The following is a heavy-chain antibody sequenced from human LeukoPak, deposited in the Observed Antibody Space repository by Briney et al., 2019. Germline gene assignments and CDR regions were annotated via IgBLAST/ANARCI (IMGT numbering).Heavy chain of an antibody. J-gene: IGHJ5*02. CDR1: GGSISSYY. Sequence: SETLSLTCTVSGGSISSYYWSWIRQPPGKGLEWIGYIYYSGSTNYNPSLKSRVTISVDTSKNQFSLKLSSVTAADMAVYYCARVLGYCSSTSCYPWFDPWGQGTLVTVSS. CDR3: ARVLGYCSSTSCYPWFDP. V-gene: IGHV4-59*01. CDR2: IYYSGST. D-gene: IGHD2-2*01.